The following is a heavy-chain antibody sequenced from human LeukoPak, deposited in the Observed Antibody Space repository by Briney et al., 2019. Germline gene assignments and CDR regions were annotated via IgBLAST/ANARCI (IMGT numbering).Heavy chain of an antibody. V-gene: IGHV4-34*01. D-gene: IGHD3-22*01. CDR1: GGSLSGYY. CDR2: INHSGST. J-gene: IGHJ4*02. Sequence: SETLSLTCAVYGGSLSGYYWSWIRQPPGKGLEWIGEINHSGSTNYNPSLKSRVTISVDTSKNQFSLKLSSVTAADTAVYYCARRDSSGYYYAVFDYWGQGTLVTVSS. CDR3: ARRDSSGYYYAVFDY.